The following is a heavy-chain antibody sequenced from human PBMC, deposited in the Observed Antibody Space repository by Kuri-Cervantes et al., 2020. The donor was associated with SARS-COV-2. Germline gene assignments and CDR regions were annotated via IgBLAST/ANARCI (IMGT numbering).Heavy chain of an antibody. D-gene: IGHD3-9*01. J-gene: IGHJ6*02. Sequence: LSLTCAASGFTFSSYAMSWVRQAPGKGLEWVAVISYDGSNKYYADSVKGRFTISRDNSKNTLYLQRNSLRAEDTAVYYCAKDVGYFGGMDVWGQGTTVTVSS. V-gene: IGHV3-30*18. CDR3: AKDVGYFGGMDV. CDR2: ISYDGSNK. CDR1: GFTFSSYA.